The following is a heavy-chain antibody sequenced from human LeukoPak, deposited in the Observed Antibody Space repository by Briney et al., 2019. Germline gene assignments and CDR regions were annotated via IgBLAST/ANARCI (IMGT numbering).Heavy chain of an antibody. CDR3: ARGSYYYDSSGSPIDI. D-gene: IGHD3-22*01. CDR1: GGSIRSSYYY. CDR2: IYDSGST. Sequence: PSETLSLTCTVSGGSIRSSYYYWGWVRQPPGKGLEWIGSIYDSGSTYYNPSLKSRVTISVDTSKNQFSLKLNSVTAADTAVYYCARGSYYYDSSGSPIDIWGQGTMVTVSS. V-gene: IGHV4-39*01. J-gene: IGHJ3*02.